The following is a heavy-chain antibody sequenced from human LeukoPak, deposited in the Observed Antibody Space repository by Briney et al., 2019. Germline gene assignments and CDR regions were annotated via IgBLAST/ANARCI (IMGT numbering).Heavy chain of an antibody. Sequence: SETLSLTCTVSGFSFSSYYWSWIRQPPGKGLEWIGYIYYSGSTNYNPSLKSRVTISVDTSKNQFSLQLSTVTAADTAVYYCARLNTIFLYSYYGMDVWGQGTTVTVSS. D-gene: IGHD3-9*01. V-gene: IGHV4-59*08. CDR1: GFSFSSYY. CDR3: ARLNTIFLYSYYGMDV. J-gene: IGHJ6*02. CDR2: IYYSGST.